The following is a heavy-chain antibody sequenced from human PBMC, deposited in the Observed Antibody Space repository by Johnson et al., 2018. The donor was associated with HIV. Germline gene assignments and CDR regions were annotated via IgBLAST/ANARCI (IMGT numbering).Heavy chain of an antibody. V-gene: IGHV3-30*19. CDR2: ISYDGNNK. D-gene: IGHD6-6*01. CDR1: GFTFSSYG. CDR3: ARDQGVWAARPEDAFDV. J-gene: IGHJ3*01. Sequence: QVQLVESGGGVVQPGRSLRLSCAASGFTFSSYGMHWVRQAPGKGLEWVSFISYDGNNKYYRDSVKGRFTISRDNSKNTLYLQINSLRVEDTAVYNCARDQGVWAARPEDAFDVWGQGTMVTVSS.